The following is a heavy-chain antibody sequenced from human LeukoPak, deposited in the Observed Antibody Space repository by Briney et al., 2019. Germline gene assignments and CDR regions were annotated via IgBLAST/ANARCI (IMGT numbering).Heavy chain of an antibody. J-gene: IGHJ6*03. CDR2: IILIIGTA. V-gene: IGHV1-69*05. Sequence: ASVKLSCKASGGTFSSYAISWVRHAPGQGLEWMGGIILIIGTANYAQKFQGRVTITTDESTSTAYMELSSLRSEDTAVYYCARGAAVAGRYYYYYMDVWGKGTTVTVSS. D-gene: IGHD6-19*01. CDR1: GGTFSSYA. CDR3: ARGAAVAGRYYYYYMDV.